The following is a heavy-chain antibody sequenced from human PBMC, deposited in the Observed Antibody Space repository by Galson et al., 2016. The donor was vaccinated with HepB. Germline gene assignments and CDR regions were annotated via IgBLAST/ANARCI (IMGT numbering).Heavy chain of an antibody. V-gene: IGHV3-30-3*01. CDR3: ARSGEQWLVFLYFPDC. D-gene: IGHD6-19*01. Sequence: SLRLSCAASGFTFSNYAMHWVRQAPGKGLEWVAVISYDGTNKYYADSVEGRFTISRDNSKNTLYLQMTSLRAEDTAVYYCARSGEQWLVFLYFPDCWGQGTLVTVSS. CDR2: ISYDGTNK. J-gene: IGHJ4*02. CDR1: GFTFSNYA.